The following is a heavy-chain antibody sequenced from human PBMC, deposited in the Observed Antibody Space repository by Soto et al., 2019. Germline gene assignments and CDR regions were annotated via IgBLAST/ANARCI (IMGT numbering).Heavy chain of an antibody. CDR3: AKDVYGDYVGGIDY. CDR2: ISGSGGST. CDR1: GFTFSSYA. V-gene: IGHV3-23*01. Sequence: GSLRLSCAASGFTFSSYAMSWVRQAPGKGLEWVSAISGSGGSTYYADSVKGRFTISRDNSKNTLYLQMNSLRAEDTAVYYCAKDVYGDYVGGIDYWGQGTLVTVSS. D-gene: IGHD4-17*01. J-gene: IGHJ4*02.